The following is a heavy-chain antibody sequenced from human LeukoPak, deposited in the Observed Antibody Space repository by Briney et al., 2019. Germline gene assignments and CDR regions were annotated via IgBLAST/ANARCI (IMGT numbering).Heavy chain of an antibody. CDR2: INPNSGGT. J-gene: IGHJ6*03. V-gene: IGHV1-2*02. CDR3: ARTYYYGSGSYSNRGYYYMDV. Sequence: ASVKVSCKASGYTFTGYYMHWVRQAPGQGLEWMGWINPNSGGTNYAQKFQGRVTMTRDTSISTAHMELSRLRSDDTAVYYCARTYYYGSGSYSNRGYYYMDVWGKGTTVTVSS. D-gene: IGHD3-10*01. CDR1: GYTFTGYY.